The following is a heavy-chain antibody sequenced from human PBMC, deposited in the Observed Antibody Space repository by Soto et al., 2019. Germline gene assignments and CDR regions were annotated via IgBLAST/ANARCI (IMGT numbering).Heavy chain of an antibody. D-gene: IGHD3-10*01. CDR3: ARALYGSGVLDV. J-gene: IGHJ6*02. Sequence: SETLSLTCTVSGGSITSYYWSCIRQPPGKGLEWIGTIYYSGSTNYNPSLKSRVTISVDTSKNQFSLKLSSVTAADTAVYYCARALYGSGVLDVWGQGTTVTVS. CDR2: IYYSGST. V-gene: IGHV4-59*12. CDR1: GGSITSYY.